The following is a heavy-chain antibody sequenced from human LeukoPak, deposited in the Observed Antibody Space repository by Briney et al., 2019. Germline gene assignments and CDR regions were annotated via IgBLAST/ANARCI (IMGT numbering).Heavy chain of an antibody. Sequence: ASVKVSCKPSGYTFTGYYIHSVGQAPGQERECMGWINPNSGDTNYAQKFQGRVSMTGDTSISTAYMELSSLRSEDTAVYYCAREEGGSYSHWGQGTLVTVSS. V-gene: IGHV1-2*02. CDR3: AREEGGSYSH. CDR1: GYTFTGYY. CDR2: INPNSGDT. D-gene: IGHD1-26*01. J-gene: IGHJ4*02.